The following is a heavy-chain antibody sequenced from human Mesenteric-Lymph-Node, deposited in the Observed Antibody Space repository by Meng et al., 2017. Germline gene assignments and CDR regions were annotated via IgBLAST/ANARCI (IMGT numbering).Heavy chain of an antibody. CDR3: SRGTGSGSYLWDY. CDR1: AYTFTSYG. D-gene: IGHD3-10*01. CDR2: ISAYNGNT. J-gene: IGHJ4*02. Sequence: ASVKVSCKASAYTFTSYGINWVRQAPGQGLEWMGWISAYNGNTNYAQKFQGRVTITRDTSASTASMELSSLTSEDTAVYWCSRGTGSGSYLWDYWGQGTLVTVSS. V-gene: IGHV1-18*01.